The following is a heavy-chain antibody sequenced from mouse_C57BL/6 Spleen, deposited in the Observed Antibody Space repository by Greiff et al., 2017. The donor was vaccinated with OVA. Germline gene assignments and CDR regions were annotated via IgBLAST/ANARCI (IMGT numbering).Heavy chain of an antibody. D-gene: IGHD2-2*01. J-gene: IGHJ2*01. CDR3: ERGDGYDYFDF. CDR1: GFTFSSYG. Sequence: EVKVVESGGALVKPGGSLKLSCAASGFTFSSYGLSLFRQPPDTMLYLVATISSGGSYTYYPDSVKGRCTIARDNDKNNLYRQMSSLKSEDTAMYYCERGDGYDYFDFWGQGTTLTVSS. CDR2: ISSGGSYT. V-gene: IGHV5-6*02.